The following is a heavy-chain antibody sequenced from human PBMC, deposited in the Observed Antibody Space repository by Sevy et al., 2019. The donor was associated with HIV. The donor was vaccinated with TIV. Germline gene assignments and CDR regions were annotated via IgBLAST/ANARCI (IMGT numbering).Heavy chain of an antibody. CDR2: ISYDGSNK. Sequence: GGSLRLSCAASGFTFSSYAMHWVRQAPGKGLEWVAVISYDGSNKYYADSVKGRFTISRDNSKNTLYLQMNSLRAEDTAVYYCARDKKAEFWSGTFDYWGQRTLVTVSS. V-gene: IGHV3-30-3*01. CDR1: GFTFSSYA. D-gene: IGHD3-3*01. CDR3: ARDKKAEFWSGTFDY. J-gene: IGHJ4*02.